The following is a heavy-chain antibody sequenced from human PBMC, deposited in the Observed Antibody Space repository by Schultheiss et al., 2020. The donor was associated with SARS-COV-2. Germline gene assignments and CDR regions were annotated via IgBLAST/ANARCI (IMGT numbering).Heavy chain of an antibody. Sequence: SQTLSLTCTVSGGSISSSSYYWGWIRQPPGKGLEWIGSIYYSGSTNYNPSLKSRVTISVDTSKNQFSLKLSSVTAADTAVYYCARLSSTIVVVPAATSWQNNWFDPWGQGTLVTVSS. V-gene: IGHV4-39*07. CDR3: ARLSSTIVVVPAATSWQNNWFDP. CDR2: IYYSGST. J-gene: IGHJ5*02. CDR1: GGSISSSSYY. D-gene: IGHD2-2*01.